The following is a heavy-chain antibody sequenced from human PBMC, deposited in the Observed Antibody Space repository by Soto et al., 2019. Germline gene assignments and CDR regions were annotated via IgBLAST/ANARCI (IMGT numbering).Heavy chain of an antibody. V-gene: IGHV4-61*01. CDR2: IYYSGTT. D-gene: IGHD1-26*01. Sequence: QVQLQESGPGLVKPSETLSLTCTVSGGSVSSGSYSWSWIRQPPGKGLEWIGYIYYSGTTNYNPSLRSGVTMSVDTSENQFSLKLSSVTAADTAVYYCARGGGSYYIAYWGQGTLVTVSS. CDR3: ARGGGSYYIAY. CDR1: GGSVSSGSYS. J-gene: IGHJ4*02.